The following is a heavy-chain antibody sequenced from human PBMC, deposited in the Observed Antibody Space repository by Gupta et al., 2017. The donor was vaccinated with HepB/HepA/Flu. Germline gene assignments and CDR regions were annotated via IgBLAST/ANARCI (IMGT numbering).Heavy chain of an antibody. Sequence: QLQLQESGPGLVKPSETLSLTCTVSGGSISSSSYYWGWIRHPPGKGLEWIGSIYYSGSTYYNPSLKSRVTISVDTSKNQFSLKLSSVTAADTAVYYCARWRYCSSTSCSKGWFDPWGQGTLVTVSS. CDR3: ARWRYCSSTSCSKGWFDP. CDR2: IYYSGST. D-gene: IGHD2-2*01. J-gene: IGHJ5*02. V-gene: IGHV4-39*01. CDR1: GGSISSSSYY.